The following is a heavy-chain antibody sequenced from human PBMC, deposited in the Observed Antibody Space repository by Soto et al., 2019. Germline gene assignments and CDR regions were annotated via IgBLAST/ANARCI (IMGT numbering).Heavy chain of an antibody. Sequence: QVQLVQSGAEVKKPGSSVKVSCKASGGTFSSYTISWVRQAPGQGLEWMGRIIPILGIANYAQKFQGRVTMTADKSTSTAYMQLSSVTSEDTAVYYCARDGRSGYPTGSAPWGQGTLVTVSS. CDR1: GGTFSSYT. D-gene: IGHD3-3*01. J-gene: IGHJ5*02. V-gene: IGHV1-69*08. CDR3: ARDGRSGYPTGSAP. CDR2: IIPILGIA.